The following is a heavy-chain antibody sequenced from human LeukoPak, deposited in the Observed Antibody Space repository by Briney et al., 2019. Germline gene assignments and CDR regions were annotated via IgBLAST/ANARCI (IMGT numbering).Heavy chain of an antibody. CDR2: FDPEDGET. CDR1: GYTLTELS. D-gene: IGHD2-2*02. J-gene: IGHJ4*02. V-gene: IGHV1-24*01. Sequence: GASVKVSCKVSGYTLTELSMHWVRQAPGKGLEWMGGFDPEDGETIYAQKFQGRVTMTEDTSTDTAYMELSSLRSEDTAVYYCATGAHFGYRDYFDYWGQGTLVTVSS. CDR3: ATGAHFGYRDYFDY.